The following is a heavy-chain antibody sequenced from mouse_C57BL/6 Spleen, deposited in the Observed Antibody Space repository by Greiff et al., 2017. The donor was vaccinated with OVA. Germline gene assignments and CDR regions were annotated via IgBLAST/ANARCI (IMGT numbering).Heavy chain of an antibody. V-gene: IGHV5-17*01. CDR3: ARLNWDGYCDV. CDR2: ISSGSSTI. Sequence: EVKLVESGGGLVKPGGSLKLSCAASGFTFSDYGMHWVRQAPEKGLEWVAYISSGSSTIYYADPVKGRYTISRDNAKNTLFLQMTSLRSEDTAMYYCARLNWDGYCDVWGTGTTVTVSS. D-gene: IGHD4-1*01. J-gene: IGHJ1*03. CDR1: GFTFSDYG.